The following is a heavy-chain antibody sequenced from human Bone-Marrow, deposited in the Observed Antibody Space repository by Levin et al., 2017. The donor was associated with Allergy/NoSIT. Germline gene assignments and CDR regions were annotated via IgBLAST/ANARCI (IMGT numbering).Heavy chain of an antibody. CDR3: AGSSAGSNYAVLDF. V-gene: IGHV3-64*01. CDR2: IAGDGGTT. CDR1: GFTFNSFT. Sequence: GGSLRLSCVGSGFTFNSFTMHWVRQAPGKGLEFVSTIAGDGGTTYLTNSVRGRFSISRDNSKNTLYLQMCGLRVADMGVYFCAGSSAGSNYAVLDFWGQGTLVTVSS. J-gene: IGHJ4*02. D-gene: IGHD5-18*01.